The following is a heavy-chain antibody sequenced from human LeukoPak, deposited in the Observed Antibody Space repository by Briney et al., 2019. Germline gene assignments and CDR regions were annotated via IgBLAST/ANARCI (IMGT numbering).Heavy chain of an antibody. V-gene: IGHV3-9*01. Sequence: GGSLRLSCAASGFTFDDFAMHWVRQAPGKGVEWVSVITWNSGSIGYADSVEGRFTISRDNAKNSLYLKMNSLRAEDTALYYWATAMGGYKYYFDYRGQGTLVTVSS. CDR2: ITWNSGSI. CDR1: GFTFDDFA. D-gene: IGHD5-18*01. CDR3: ATAMGGYKYYFDY. J-gene: IGHJ4*02.